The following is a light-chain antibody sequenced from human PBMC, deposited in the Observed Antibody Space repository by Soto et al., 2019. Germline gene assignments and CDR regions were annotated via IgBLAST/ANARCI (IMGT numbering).Light chain of an antibody. V-gene: IGKV1-39*01. CDR1: QSISGY. CDR3: QQYNIYPLT. J-gene: IGKJ4*01. Sequence: IEVTQSPNSLSASVGDRVTISCRASQSISGYLNWFQQKPGKAPKLLIYAASSLQSGVPSRFSGSGSGTDFTLTISSLQPEDFATYYCQQYNIYPLTFGGGTKV. CDR2: AAS.